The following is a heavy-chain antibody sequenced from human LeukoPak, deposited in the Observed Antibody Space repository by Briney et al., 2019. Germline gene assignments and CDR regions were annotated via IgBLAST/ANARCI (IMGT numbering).Heavy chain of an antibody. J-gene: IGHJ4*02. CDR2: IKQDGSDK. CDR3: ARDPYYYDSSASYDGGGGGDY. CDR1: GFTFSSSA. Sequence: TGGSLRLSCAASGFTFSSSAMSWVRQAPGKGLEWVANIKQDGSDKYYVDSVKGRFTISRDNAKKSLYLQMNSLRAEDTAVYYCARDPYYYDSSASYDGGGGGDYWGQGTLFTVSS. V-gene: IGHV3-7*05. D-gene: IGHD3-22*01.